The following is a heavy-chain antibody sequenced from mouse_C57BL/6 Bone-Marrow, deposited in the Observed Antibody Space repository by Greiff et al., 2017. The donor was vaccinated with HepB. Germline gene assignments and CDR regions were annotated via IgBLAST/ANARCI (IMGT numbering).Heavy chain of an antibody. V-gene: IGHV1-64*01. J-gene: IGHJ3*01. CDR1: GYTFTSYW. D-gene: IGHD1-1*01. CDR3: ARPLWDYGSWFAY. Sequence: QVQLQQSGAELVKPGASVKLSCKASGYTFTSYWMHWVKQRPGQGLEWIGMIHPNSGSTNYNEKFKSKATLTVDKSSSTAYMQLSSLTSEDSAVYYCARPLWDYGSWFAYWGQGTLVTVSA. CDR2: IHPNSGST.